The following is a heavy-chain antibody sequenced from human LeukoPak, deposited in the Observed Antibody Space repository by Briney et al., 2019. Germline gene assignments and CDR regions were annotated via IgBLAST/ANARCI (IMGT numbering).Heavy chain of an antibody. Sequence: PSETLSLTCTVSGGSISSYYWSWIRQPPGKGLEWIGYIYYSGSTNYNPSLKSRVTISVDTSKNQFSLKLSSVTAADTVVYYCAREYSYGRLDYWGQGTLVTVSS. D-gene: IGHD5-18*01. J-gene: IGHJ4*02. CDR2: IYYSGST. CDR1: GGSISSYY. V-gene: IGHV4-59*01. CDR3: AREYSYGRLDY.